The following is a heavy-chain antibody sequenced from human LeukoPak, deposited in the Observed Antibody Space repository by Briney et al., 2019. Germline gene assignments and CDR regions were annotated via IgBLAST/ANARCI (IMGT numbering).Heavy chain of an antibody. D-gene: IGHD3-22*01. J-gene: IGHJ6*03. CDR3: AKDGYYDSSGYYLSDYYYYMDV. CDR2: ISSSGSTI. Sequence: GGSLRLSCAASGFTFSSYEMNWVRQAPGKGLEWVSYISSSGSTIYYADSVKGRFTISRDNAKNSLYLQMNSLRAEDTAVYYCAKDGYYDSSGYYLSDYYYYMDVWGKGTTVTISS. CDR1: GFTFSSYE. V-gene: IGHV3-48*03.